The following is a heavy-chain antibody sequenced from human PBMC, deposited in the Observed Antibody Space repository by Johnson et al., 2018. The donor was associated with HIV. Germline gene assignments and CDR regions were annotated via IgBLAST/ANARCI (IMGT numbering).Heavy chain of an antibody. CDR2: ISYDGANK. J-gene: IGHJ3*02. Sequence: QVQLVESGGGVVQPGRSLRLSCAASGFTFSTYDMHWVRQAPGKGLEWVAVISYDGANKYYADSVKGRFTISRDNSKNTLYLQMNSLTTEDTAVYYCARGYYDFWSGRPNDDAFDIWGQGTMVTVSS. CDR1: GFTFSTYD. D-gene: IGHD3-3*01. CDR3: ARGYYDFWSGRPNDDAFDI. V-gene: IGHV3-30-3*01.